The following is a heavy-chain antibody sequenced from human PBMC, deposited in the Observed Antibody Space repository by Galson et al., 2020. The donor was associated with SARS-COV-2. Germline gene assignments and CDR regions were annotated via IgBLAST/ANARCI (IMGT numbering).Heavy chain of an antibody. CDR3: AKDYGSGGYYSIRRVAEGVDY. CDR1: GFSFSKYG. Sequence: QLGESLKISCAASGFSFSKYGMHWVRQAPGKGLEWVAFIRFDGSKIYYADSVKGRLTISRDNSRSTLFLQMNSLTGDDTAVYYCAKDYGSGGYYSIRRVAEGVDYWGQGTLVAVSS. CDR2: IRFDGSKI. D-gene: IGHD3-10*01. V-gene: IGHV3-30*02. J-gene: IGHJ4*02.